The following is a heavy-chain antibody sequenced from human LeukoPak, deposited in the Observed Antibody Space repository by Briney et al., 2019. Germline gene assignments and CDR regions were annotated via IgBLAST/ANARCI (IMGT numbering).Heavy chain of an antibody. CDR1: GGSNLSTNW. CDR3: ARESGAFSPFGF. Sequence: SSGTLSLTCAVSGGSNLSTNWWSWVRQPPGKGLEWIAEVHLSGASNYNPSLKSRVSMSIDKSRNHLSLELTSVTAADTAIYYCARESGAFSPFGFWGQGTLVTVSS. V-gene: IGHV4-4*02. J-gene: IGHJ4*02. D-gene: IGHD1-26*01. CDR2: VHLSGAS.